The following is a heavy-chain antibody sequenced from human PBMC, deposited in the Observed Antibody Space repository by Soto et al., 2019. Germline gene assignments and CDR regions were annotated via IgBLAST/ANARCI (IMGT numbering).Heavy chain of an antibody. Sequence: PETLSLTCAVSGGSFTSNNWWPWVRQPPGQGLEWIGEIYRTGSTNYNPSLKSRVTTSLDKSENQFSLKVTSLTAADTAVYYCASRDPGTSVDYWGQGTLVTVSS. D-gene: IGHD1-7*01. CDR1: GGSFTSNNW. CDR3: ASRDPGTSVDY. CDR2: IYRTGST. V-gene: IGHV4-4*03. J-gene: IGHJ4*02.